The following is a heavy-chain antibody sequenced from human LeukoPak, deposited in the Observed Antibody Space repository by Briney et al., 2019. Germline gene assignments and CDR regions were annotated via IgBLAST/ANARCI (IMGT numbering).Heavy chain of an antibody. D-gene: IGHD2-15*01. CDR1: GGSISSYY. J-gene: IGHJ4*02. CDR3: ARLPSGGTRLDY. V-gene: IGHV4-59*08. CDR2: IYYSGTT. Sequence: SETLSLTCTVSGGSISSYYWSWIRQPPGKGLEWIGYIYYSGTTNYNPSLKSRVAISVDTSKNQFSLRLTSVTAADTAVYLCARLPSGGTRLDYWGQGTLVTVSS.